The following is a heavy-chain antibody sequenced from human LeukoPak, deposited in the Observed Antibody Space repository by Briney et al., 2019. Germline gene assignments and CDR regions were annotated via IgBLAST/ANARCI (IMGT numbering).Heavy chain of an antibody. D-gene: IGHD6-13*01. J-gene: IGHJ6*03. Sequence: GGSLRLSCAASGFTSSSYAMSWVRQAPGKGLEWVSAISGSGGSTYYADSVKGRFTISRDNSKNTLYLQMNSLRAEDTAVYYCARGSSSWYVEYYYYYYMDVWGKGTTVTVSS. CDR2: ISGSGGST. V-gene: IGHV3-23*01. CDR3: ARGSSSWYVEYYYYYYMDV. CDR1: GFTSSSYA.